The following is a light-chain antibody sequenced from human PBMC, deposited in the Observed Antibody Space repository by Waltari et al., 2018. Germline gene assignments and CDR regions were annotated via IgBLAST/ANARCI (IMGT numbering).Light chain of an antibody. J-gene: IGKJ2*01. CDR1: QSVSSY. Sequence: EVVMTQSPATLSLSPGERATLSGRASQSVSSYLGWYQQKPGQAPRLLIYHVSNRATGIPARFSGSGSGTDFTLTISSLEPEDFAVYYCHQRSDWPYTFGQGTKLEIK. V-gene: IGKV3-11*01. CDR3: HQRSDWPYT. CDR2: HVS.